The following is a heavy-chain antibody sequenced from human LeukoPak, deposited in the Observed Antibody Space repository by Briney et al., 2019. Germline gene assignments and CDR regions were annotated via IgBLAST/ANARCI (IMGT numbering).Heavy chain of an antibody. V-gene: IGHV6-1*01. Sequence: SQTLSLTCAISGDSVSSNSAAWNWIRQSPSRGLEWLGRTYYRSKWYNDYAVSVKSRITINPDTSKNQFSLKLSSVTAADTAVYYCARGRAGRNYYYYYMDVWGKGATVTVSS. CDR1: GDSVSSNSAA. CDR3: ARGRAGRNYYYYYMDV. J-gene: IGHJ6*03. D-gene: IGHD2/OR15-2a*01. CDR2: TYYRSKWYN.